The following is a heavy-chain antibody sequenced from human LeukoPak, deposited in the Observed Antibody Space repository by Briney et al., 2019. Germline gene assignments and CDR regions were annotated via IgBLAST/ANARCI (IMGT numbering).Heavy chain of an antibody. V-gene: IGHV3-30-3*01. J-gene: IGHJ4*02. CDR1: GFTFSSSA. D-gene: IGHD6-19*01. CDR3: ARGSGWFYFDY. Sequence: GGSLRLSCAASGFTFSSSAMHWVRQSPGKGLEWVAVISYDGNNKYYADSVRGRFTISRDNSKNTLYLQMNSLRAEDTAVYYCARGSGWFYFDYWGQGTLVTVSS. CDR2: ISYDGNNK.